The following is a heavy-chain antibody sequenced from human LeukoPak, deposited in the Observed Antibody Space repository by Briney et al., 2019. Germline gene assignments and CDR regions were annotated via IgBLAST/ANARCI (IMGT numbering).Heavy chain of an antibody. CDR1: GGSISSSSYY. J-gene: IGHJ4*02. Sequence: SETLSLTCTVSGGSISSSSYYWGWIRQPPGKGLEWIGSIYYSGSTYYNPSLKSGVTISVDTSKNQFSLKLISVTAADTAVYYCARTHYGNFDYWGQGTLVTVSS. V-gene: IGHV4-39*01. CDR2: IYYSGST. CDR3: ARTHYGNFDY. D-gene: IGHD3-10*01.